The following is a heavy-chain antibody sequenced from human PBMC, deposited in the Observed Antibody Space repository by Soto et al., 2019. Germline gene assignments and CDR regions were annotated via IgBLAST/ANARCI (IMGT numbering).Heavy chain of an antibody. CDR1: GGTFSSYA. D-gene: IGHD6-6*01. CDR2: IIPIFGTA. Sequence: SVKVSCKASGGTFSSYAISWVRQAPGQGLEWMGGIIPIFGTANYAQKFQGRVTITADESTSTAYMELSSLRSEDTAVYYCARALIAARRGMGTTDYYGMDVWGQGTTVTVSS. CDR3: ARALIAARRGMGTTDYYGMDV. J-gene: IGHJ6*02. V-gene: IGHV1-69*13.